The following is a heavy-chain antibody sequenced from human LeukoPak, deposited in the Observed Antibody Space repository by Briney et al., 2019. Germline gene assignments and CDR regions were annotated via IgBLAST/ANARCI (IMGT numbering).Heavy chain of an antibody. J-gene: IGHJ4*02. CDR3: AKDLKRTINWGYDS. CDR1: GFTFRMFD. D-gene: IGHD2-8*01. V-gene: IGHV3-23*01. Sequence: GGSLRLSCAASGFTFRMFDMTWVRQAPGKGLEWVSGISGDDGRTYYGDSVKGRFTISRDNSGNTLYLQMNSLRVEDTAIYYCAKDLKRTINWGYDSWGQGIMVIVSS. CDR2: ISGDDGRT.